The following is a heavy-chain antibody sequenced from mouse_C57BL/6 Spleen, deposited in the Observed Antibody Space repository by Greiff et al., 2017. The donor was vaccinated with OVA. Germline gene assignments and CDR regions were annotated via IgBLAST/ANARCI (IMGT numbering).Heavy chain of an antibody. Sequence: VQLKESGPELVKPGASVKISCKASGYSFTDYNMNWVKQSNGKSLEWIGVINPNYGTTSYNQKFKGKATLTVVQSSSTAYVQLNRLTSEDSAVYYCARLLLDYYAMDYWGQGTSVTVSS. J-gene: IGHJ4*01. CDR3: ARLLLDYYAMDY. D-gene: IGHD2-1*01. V-gene: IGHV1-39*01. CDR1: GYSFTDYN. CDR2: INPNYGTT.